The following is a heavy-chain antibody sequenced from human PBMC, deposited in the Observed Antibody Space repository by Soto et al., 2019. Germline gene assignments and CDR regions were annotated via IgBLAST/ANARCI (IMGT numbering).Heavy chain of an antibody. D-gene: IGHD3-10*01. J-gene: IGHJ5*02. CDR1: GYTFTNYY. CDR2: MNPGSGYT. Sequence: GASVKVSCKASGYTFTNYYMHWVRQATGQGLEWMGWMNPGSGYTGYAQKFQGRVTMTRDISIATAYMELSSLRSDDTAIYYCATMATFGSLNWFDPWGQGTLVTVPS. CDR3: ATMATFGSLNWFDP. V-gene: IGHV1-8*02.